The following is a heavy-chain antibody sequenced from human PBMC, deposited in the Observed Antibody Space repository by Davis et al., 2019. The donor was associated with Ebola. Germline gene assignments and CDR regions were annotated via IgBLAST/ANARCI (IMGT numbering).Heavy chain of an antibody. J-gene: IGHJ4*02. CDR3: ARAPTWSEINYYCLDY. CDR1: GYTFTSYG. D-gene: IGHD3-22*01. CDR2: ISAYNGNT. V-gene: IGHV1-18*04. Sequence: ASVKVSCKASGYTFTSYGINWVRQAPGQGLEWMGWISAYNGNTDYAQKLQDRVTMTTDTSTSTAYMEFRSLRSDDTAVYYCARAPTWSEINYYCLDYWGQGTLVTVSS.